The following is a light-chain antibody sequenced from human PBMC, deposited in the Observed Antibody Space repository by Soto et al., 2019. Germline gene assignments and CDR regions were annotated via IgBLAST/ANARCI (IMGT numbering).Light chain of an antibody. J-gene: IGKJ5*01. CDR2: EGS. CDR3: LQYNAFPAT. CDR1: QNIASS. V-gene: IGKV1-5*01. Sequence: DIQMTQSPSTLSPSVGDRVTITRRASQNIASSLAWYQQKPGKAPKILIYEGSPVESGVPSRFSGSGSGTHFTLTISSLQPGDLATYYCLQYNAFPATFGQGTRLETK.